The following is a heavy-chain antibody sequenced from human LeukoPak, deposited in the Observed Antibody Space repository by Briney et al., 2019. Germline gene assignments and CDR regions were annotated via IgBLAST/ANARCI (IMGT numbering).Heavy chain of an antibody. J-gene: IGHJ3*02. D-gene: IGHD2-15*01. CDR1: GGSISSYY. CDR3: ARGYCSGGSCQQYAFDI. V-gene: IGHV4-59*01. CDR2: IYYSGST. Sequence: PSETLSLTCTVSGGSISSYYWSWIRQPPGKGLEWIGYIYYSGSTNYNPSLKSRVTISLDTSKNHFSLRLSSVTAADTAVYYCARGYCSGGSCQQYAFDIWGQGTMVTVSS.